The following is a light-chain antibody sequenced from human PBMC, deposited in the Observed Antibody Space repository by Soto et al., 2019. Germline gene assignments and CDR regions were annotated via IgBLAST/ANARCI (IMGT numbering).Light chain of an antibody. CDR2: DAS. CDR3: QQSYYNST. J-gene: IGKJ1*01. V-gene: IGKV1-39*01. CDR1: QSVSNY. Sequence: DIQMTQSPSSLSASVGDRVTITCRASQSVSNYLHWYQQKPGKAPNLLIYDASSLQSEVPSRFSGSGSGTDFTLTISSLQREDFAPYYWQQSYYNSTFGQGSKLDMK.